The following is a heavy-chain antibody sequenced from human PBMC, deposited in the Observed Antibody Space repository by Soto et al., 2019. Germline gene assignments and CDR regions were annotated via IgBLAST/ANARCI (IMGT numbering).Heavy chain of an antibody. V-gene: IGHV3-23*01. CDR1: GFTFSSYA. CDR2: ISGSGGST. D-gene: IGHD3-3*01. J-gene: IGHJ6*02. CDR3: AKSGPYYDFWSGSLKRAAIPYYYYGMDV. Sequence: GGSLRLSCAASGFTFSSYAMSWVRQAPGKGLEWVSAISGSGGSTYYADSVKGRFTISRDNSKNTLYLQMNSLRAEDTAVYYCAKSGPYYDFWSGSLKRAAIPYYYYGMDVWGQGTTVTVS.